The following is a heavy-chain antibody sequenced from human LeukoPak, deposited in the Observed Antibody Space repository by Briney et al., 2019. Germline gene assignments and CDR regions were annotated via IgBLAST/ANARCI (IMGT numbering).Heavy chain of an antibody. J-gene: IGHJ4*02. CDR2: INHSGST. D-gene: IGHD2-8*01. Sequence: SETLSLTCAVYGGSFSGYYWSWIRQPPGKGLEWIGEINHSGSTNYNPSLKSRVTISVDTSKNQFSLKLSSVTAADTAVYYCARGGIVLIWGQGTLVTASS. CDR1: GGSFSGYY. V-gene: IGHV4-34*01. CDR3: ARGGIVLI.